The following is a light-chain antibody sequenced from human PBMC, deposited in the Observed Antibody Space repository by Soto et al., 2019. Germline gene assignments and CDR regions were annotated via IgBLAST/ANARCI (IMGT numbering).Light chain of an antibody. CDR1: TSVSSSY. J-gene: IGKJ4*01. V-gene: IGKV3-20*01. CDR3: HQYGSSPLT. CDR2: GAS. Sequence: EIVLTQSPGTLSLSPGERATLSCRASTSVSSSYLAWYQQKPGQAPRLLIYGASSWATGIPDRFSGSGSGTDFTLTISRLEPEDFAVYYCHQYGSSPLTFGGGTKVEIK.